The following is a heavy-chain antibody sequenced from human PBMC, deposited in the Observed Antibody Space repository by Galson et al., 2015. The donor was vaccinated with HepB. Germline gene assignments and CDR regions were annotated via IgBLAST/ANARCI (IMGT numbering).Heavy chain of an antibody. Sequence: SLRLSCAASGFTFSSYSMNWVRQAPGKGLEWVSSISSSSSYIYYADSVKGRFTISRDNSKNTLYLQMNSLRAEDTAVYYCARGSAIFGVVNAPDIDYWGQGTLVTVSS. J-gene: IGHJ4*02. CDR1: GFTFSSYS. D-gene: IGHD3-3*01. CDR3: ARGSAIFGVVNAPDIDY. V-gene: IGHV3-21*01. CDR2: ISSSSSYI.